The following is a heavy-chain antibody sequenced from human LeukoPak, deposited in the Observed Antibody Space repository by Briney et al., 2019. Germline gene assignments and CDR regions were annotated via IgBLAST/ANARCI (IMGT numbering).Heavy chain of an antibody. D-gene: IGHD3-22*01. V-gene: IGHV1-24*01. CDR2: LDPERGET. CDR3: ATAPPSDNCGSYDY. CDR1: GYTLTELC. J-gene: IGHJ4*02. Sequence: ASVKVCCKVSGYTLTELCMHWVRQAPRKGLEWMGGLDPERGETIYAQKFQGRVTMTEDTSTDTAYMELSSLRSEDTAVYYCATAPPSDNCGSYDYWGRGTLVTVSS.